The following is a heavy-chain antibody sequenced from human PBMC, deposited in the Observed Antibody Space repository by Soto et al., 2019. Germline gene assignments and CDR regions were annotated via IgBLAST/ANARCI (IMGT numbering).Heavy chain of an antibody. J-gene: IGHJ6*02. CDR1: GFTLRSYG. D-gene: IGHD6-13*01. Sequence: PGGSLRLSCVASGFTLRSYGMHWVRQAPGKGLEWVALIWYDGDNKKYADSVKGRFTISRDYSKNTLNLQMNSLKVEDTAVYYCAREVGVPGAGGRNYYYYGMDVWGQRTPVTVSS. CDR2: IWYDGDNK. CDR3: AREVGVPGAGGRNYYYYGMDV. V-gene: IGHV3-33*01.